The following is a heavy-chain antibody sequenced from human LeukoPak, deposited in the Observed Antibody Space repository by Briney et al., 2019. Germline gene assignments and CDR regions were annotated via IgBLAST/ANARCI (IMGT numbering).Heavy chain of an antibody. CDR3: ARAYTYYDILTGYYLPRPFDY. J-gene: IGHJ4*02. V-gene: IGHV1-18*01. CDR1: GHTFTSYG. Sequence: ASVKVSCKASGHTFTSYGISWVRQAPGQGLEWMGWISAYNGNTNYAQKLQGRVTMTTDTSTSTAYMELRSLRSDDTAVYYCARAYTYYDILTGYYLPRPFDYWGQGTLVTVSS. D-gene: IGHD3-9*01. CDR2: ISAYNGNT.